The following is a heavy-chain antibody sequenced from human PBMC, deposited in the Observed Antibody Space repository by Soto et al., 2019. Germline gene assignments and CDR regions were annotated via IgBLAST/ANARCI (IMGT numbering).Heavy chain of an antibody. Sequence: EVQLVESGGGLVQPGGSLRLFCAASGFTISDYYLDWVRQAPGKGLEWVGRTRNKVNSYTTEYAASVRGRFTISRDDSKNSLYLQMNSLKTEDTAVYYCARGGRTDWRYFDYWGQGTRVTVSS. CDR1: GFTISDYY. CDR3: ARGGRTDWRYFDY. D-gene: IGHD1-1*01. V-gene: IGHV3-72*01. CDR2: TRNKVNSYTT. J-gene: IGHJ4*02.